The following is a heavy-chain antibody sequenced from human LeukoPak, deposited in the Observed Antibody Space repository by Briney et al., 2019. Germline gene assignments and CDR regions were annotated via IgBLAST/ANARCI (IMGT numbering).Heavy chain of an antibody. J-gene: IGHJ4*02. V-gene: IGHV5-51*01. CDR1: GYSFTSYW. CDR3: ALTLSTMVRDNGYFDY. D-gene: IGHD3-10*01. Sequence: GESLKISCKGSGYSFTSYWIGWVRQMPGKGLEWMGIIYPGDSDTRYSPSFQGQVTISADKSISTAYLQWSSLKASDTAMYYCALTLSTMVRDNGYFDYWGQGTLVTVSS. CDR2: IYPGDSDT.